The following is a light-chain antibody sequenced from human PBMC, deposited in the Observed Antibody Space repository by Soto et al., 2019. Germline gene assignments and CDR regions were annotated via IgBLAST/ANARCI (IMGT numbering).Light chain of an antibody. CDR3: SSYTTSSTLV. CDR2: DVS. V-gene: IGLV2-14*01. J-gene: IGLJ3*02. Sequence: QSVLTQSASVSGSPGQSITISCTGTSSDVGNYNYVSWYQQHPGQAPKLMIYDVSNRPSGVSNRFSGSKSGNTASLTISGLQAEDEADYYCSSYTTSSTLVFGGGTKVTVL. CDR1: SSDVGNYNY.